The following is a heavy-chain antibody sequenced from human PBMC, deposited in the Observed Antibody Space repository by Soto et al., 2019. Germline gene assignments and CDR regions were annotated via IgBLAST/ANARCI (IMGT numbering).Heavy chain of an antibody. CDR2: VFPADSNT. V-gene: IGHV5-51*01. J-gene: IGHJ3*01. CDR1: GYTFTSYD. D-gene: IGHD2-2*01. Sequence: KVSCKASGYTFTSYDISWVRQATGQGLEWMGIVFPADSNTRYSPSFQGQVTISADKSISTAYLQWNSLQASDTAMYYCARHRLSTWDAFDLWGQGTMVTVSS. CDR3: ARHRLSTWDAFDL.